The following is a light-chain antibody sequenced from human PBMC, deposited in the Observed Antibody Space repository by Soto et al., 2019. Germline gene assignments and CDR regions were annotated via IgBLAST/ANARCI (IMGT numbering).Light chain of an antibody. Sequence: AIQMTQSPSSLSASVGDRVTITCRASQGITNDLNWYQQKPGKAPKLLIYAASSLQSGVPSRFSGSGSGTDFTLTISSLQPEDFATYYCLQGYNYPRTFGQGTKVEIK. CDR2: AAS. V-gene: IGKV1-6*01. J-gene: IGKJ1*01. CDR3: LQGYNYPRT. CDR1: QGITND.